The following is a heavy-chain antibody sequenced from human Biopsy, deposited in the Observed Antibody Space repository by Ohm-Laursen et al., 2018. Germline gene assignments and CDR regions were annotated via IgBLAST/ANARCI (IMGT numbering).Heavy chain of an antibody. Sequence: SETLSLTCAVNGESSSGYFWNWIRQPPGKGLEWIREINQSGSTKYNPSLKRRATLSADSSNSQFSLRLTSVTAADTAIYYCARGSGYFKLDVWGQGTTVTVSS. CDR1: GESSSGYF. CDR2: INQSGST. J-gene: IGHJ6*02. V-gene: IGHV4-34*01. D-gene: IGHD5-12*01. CDR3: ARGSGYFKLDV.